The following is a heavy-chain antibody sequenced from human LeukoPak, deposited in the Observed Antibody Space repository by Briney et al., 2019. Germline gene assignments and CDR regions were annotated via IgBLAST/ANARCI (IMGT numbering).Heavy chain of an antibody. J-gene: IGHJ4*02. D-gene: IGHD1-1*01. CDR3: ARVWNDSFDY. Sequence: PSETLSLTCTVSGGSISSHYWSWIRQPPGKGLEWIGNIYYSGSTNYNPSLKSRVTISVDTSKNQFSLKLSSVTAADTAVYYCARVWNDSFDYWGQGTLVTVSS. CDR2: IYYSGST. CDR1: GGSISSHY. V-gene: IGHV4-59*11.